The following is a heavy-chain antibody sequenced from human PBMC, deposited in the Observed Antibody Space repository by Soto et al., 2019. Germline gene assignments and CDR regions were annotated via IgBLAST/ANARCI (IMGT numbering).Heavy chain of an antibody. Sequence: GGSLRLSCAASGFTFSSYWMSWVRQAPGKGLEWVANIKQDGSEKYYVDSVKGRFTISRDNAKNSLYLQMNSLRAEDTAVYYCARDQRPYCTNGVCYRNDAFDIWGQGTMVTVS. CDR2: IKQDGSEK. D-gene: IGHD2-8*01. V-gene: IGHV3-7*01. CDR3: ARDQRPYCTNGVCYRNDAFDI. CDR1: GFTFSSYW. J-gene: IGHJ3*02.